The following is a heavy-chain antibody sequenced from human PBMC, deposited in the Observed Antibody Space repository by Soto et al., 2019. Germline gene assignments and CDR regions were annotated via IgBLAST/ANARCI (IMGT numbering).Heavy chain of an antibody. CDR2: INEDGSEK. CDR1: GFSLGDYG. Sequence: EVQLVESGGGLAQPGGSLRLSCAASGFSLGDYGMSWVRQAPGKGLEWVANINEDGSEKYYADSVRGRFTISRDNTKNSLWLQMSSLRAEDTAVYYCARILHPFHIWGQGTVVTVSS. J-gene: IGHJ3*02. CDR3: ARILHPFHI. V-gene: IGHV3-7*01.